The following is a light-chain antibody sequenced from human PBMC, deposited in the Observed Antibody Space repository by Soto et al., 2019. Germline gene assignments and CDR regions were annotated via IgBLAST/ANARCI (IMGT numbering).Light chain of an antibody. Sequence: DIVLTQSPLSLSVTPGEPAAISCRSSQSLLHSNGNNYLEWYLQKPGQSPQVLIYLDSNRASGVPERFSSSGSDKDFTLKINRVEAEDGGVYYCKQALQNPLTFGGETKAQIK. CDR3: KQALQNPLT. CDR1: QSLLHSNGNNY. CDR2: LDS. V-gene: IGKV2-28*01. J-gene: IGKJ4*01.